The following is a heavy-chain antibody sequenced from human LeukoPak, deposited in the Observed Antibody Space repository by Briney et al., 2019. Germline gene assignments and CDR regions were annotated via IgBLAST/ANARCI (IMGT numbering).Heavy chain of an antibody. D-gene: IGHD5-18*01. Sequence: PGGSLRPSCAMSGSTFSIYSLNWVRQAPGKGPEWISYISSSGSTIYYADSVKGRFTISRDNAKHSLYLQMDSLRAEDTAVYYCVPDPDTTMPWGPGTLVTVSS. V-gene: IGHV3-48*01. J-gene: IGHJ4*02. CDR2: ISSSGSTI. CDR1: GSTFSIYS. CDR3: VPDPDTTMP.